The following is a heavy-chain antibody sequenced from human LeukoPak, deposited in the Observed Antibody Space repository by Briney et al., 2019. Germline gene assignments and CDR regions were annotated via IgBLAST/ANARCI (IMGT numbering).Heavy chain of an antibody. Sequence: GGSLRLSCAASGFTFSSYSMNWVRQAPGKGLEWVSSISSSSSYIYYADSVKGRFTISRDNAKNSLYLQMNSLRAEDTAVYYCARVGAGGYDSSSPFDYWGQGTLVTVSS. CDR3: ARVGAGGYDSSSPFDY. J-gene: IGHJ4*02. CDR2: ISSSSSYI. CDR1: GFTFSSYS. D-gene: IGHD5-12*01. V-gene: IGHV3-21*01.